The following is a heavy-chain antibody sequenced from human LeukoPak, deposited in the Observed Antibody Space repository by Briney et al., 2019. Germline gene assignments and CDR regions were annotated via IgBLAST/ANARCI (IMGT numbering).Heavy chain of an antibody. CDR2: IYYSGST. CDR1: GFTFSSYT. CDR3: ARSKSGYVRPYYYYGMEV. Sequence: GSLRLSCAASGFTFSSYTMNWVRQAPGKGLEWIGAIYYSGSTYYNPSLKSRVTISIDTSKNQFSLKLNSVTAADTAVYYCARSKSGYVRPYYYYGMEVWGQGTAVNVSS. V-gene: IGHV4-59*04. D-gene: IGHD3-22*01. J-gene: IGHJ6*02.